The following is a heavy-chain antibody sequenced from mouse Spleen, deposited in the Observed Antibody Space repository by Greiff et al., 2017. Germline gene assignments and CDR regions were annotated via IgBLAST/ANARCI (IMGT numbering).Heavy chain of an antibody. Sequence: VQLQQSGPELVKPGASVKISCKASGYAFSSSWMNWVKQRPGKGLEWIGRIYPGDGDTNYNGKFKGKATLTADKSSSTAYMQLSSLTSEDSAVYFCARDRYDSYAMDYGGQGTSVTVSS. CDR2: IYPGDGDT. V-gene: IGHV1-82*01. J-gene: IGHJ4*01. CDR1: GYAFSSSW. D-gene: IGHD2-3*01. CDR3: ARDRYDSYAMDY.